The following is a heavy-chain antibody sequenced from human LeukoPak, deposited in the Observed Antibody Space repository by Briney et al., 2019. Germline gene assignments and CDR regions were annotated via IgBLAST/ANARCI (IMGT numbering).Heavy chain of an antibody. D-gene: IGHD3-22*01. J-gene: IGHJ3*02. CDR2: ISSSSSTI. Sequence: GGSLRLSCAASGFTFSSYSMNWVRQAPGKGLEWVSYISSSSSTIYYADSVKGRFTISRDNAKNSLYLQMNSLRAEDTAVYYCASLGITMIVVPMYAFDIWGQGTMVTVSS. V-gene: IGHV3-48*04. CDR1: GFTFSSYS. CDR3: ASLGITMIVVPMYAFDI.